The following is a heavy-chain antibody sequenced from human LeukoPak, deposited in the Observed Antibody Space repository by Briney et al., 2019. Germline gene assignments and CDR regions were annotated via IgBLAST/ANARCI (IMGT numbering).Heavy chain of an antibody. V-gene: IGHV1-2*02. J-gene: IGHJ6*03. Sequence: GASVKVSCKASGYTFTGYYMHWVRQAPGQGLEWMGWINPNSGGTNYAQKFQGRVTMTRDTSISTAYMELSRLRSDDTAVYYCAREGLLWFGELLDHYYMDVWGKGTTVTVSS. CDR2: INPNSGGT. D-gene: IGHD3-10*01. CDR1: GYTFTGYY. CDR3: AREGLLWFGELLDHYYMDV.